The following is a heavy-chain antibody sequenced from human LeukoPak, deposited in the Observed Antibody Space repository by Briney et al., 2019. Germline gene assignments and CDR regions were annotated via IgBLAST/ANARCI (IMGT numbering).Heavy chain of an antibody. V-gene: IGHV3-30*03. CDR2: ISYDGSNK. J-gene: IGHJ3*02. CDR3: ASGGMAPLKRTGLSWDAFDI. CDR1: GFTFSSYG. Sequence: GGSLRLSCAASGFTFSSYGMHWVRQAPGKGLEWVAVISYDGSNKYYADSVKGRFTISRDNAKNSLYLQMNSLRAEDTAVYYCASGGMAPLKRTGLSWDAFDIWGQGTMVTVSS. D-gene: IGHD7-27*01.